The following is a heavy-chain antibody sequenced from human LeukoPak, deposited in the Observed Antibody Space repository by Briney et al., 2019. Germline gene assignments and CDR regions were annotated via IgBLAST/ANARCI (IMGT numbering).Heavy chain of an antibody. CDR3: AKLGVTTPVDY. CDR1: GFTVSSNY. Sequence: GGSLRLSCAASGFTVSSNYMSWVRQAPGKGLEWVSVIYSGGSTYYADSVKGRFTISRDNSKNTLYLQMNSLRAEDTAVYYCAKLGVTTPVDYWGQGTLVTVSS. V-gene: IGHV3-53*01. CDR2: IYSGGST. D-gene: IGHD4-17*01. J-gene: IGHJ4*02.